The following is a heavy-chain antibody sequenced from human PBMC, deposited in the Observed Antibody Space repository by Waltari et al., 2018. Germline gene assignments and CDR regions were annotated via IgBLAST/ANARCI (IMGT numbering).Heavy chain of an antibody. J-gene: IGHJ5*02. V-gene: IGHV4-59*01. D-gene: IGHD5-12*01. Sequence: QVQLQESGPGLVKPSETLSLTCTVSGGSISSYYWSWLRQPPGKGLEWIGYIYYSGSTNYNTSLKSRVTISVDTSKNQFSLKLSSVTAADTAVYYCARDGHSGYDSGWFDPWGQGTLVTVSS. CDR2: IYYSGST. CDR3: ARDGHSGYDSGWFDP. CDR1: GGSISSYY.